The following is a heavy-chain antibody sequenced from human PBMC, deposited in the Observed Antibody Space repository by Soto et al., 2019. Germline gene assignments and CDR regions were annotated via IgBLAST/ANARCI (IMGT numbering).Heavy chain of an antibody. CDR3: AKENWYPDL. J-gene: IGHJ2*01. V-gene: IGHV3-11*01. CDR2: INMGGTTV. CDR1: GFTFSDDY. Sequence: QVQLVESGGGLVKPGGSLRLSCAASGFTFSDDYMTWIRQAPGKGLEWVSYINMGGTTVYYSDSVKGRFTISRDNAENSLFLQMNSLRVEDTSVYYCAKENWYPDLWGRGTLVTVSS.